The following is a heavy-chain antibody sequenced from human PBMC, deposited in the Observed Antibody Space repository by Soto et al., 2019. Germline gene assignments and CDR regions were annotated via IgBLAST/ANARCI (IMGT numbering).Heavy chain of an antibody. CDR1: GGSISSRTFW. CDR2: MYYSGSS. D-gene: IGHD4-4*01. CDR3: ARHPRDDYNYGGSGIFDY. V-gene: IGHV4-39*01. J-gene: IGHJ4*02. Sequence: QLQLQESGPGLVKPSETLSLTCSVSGGSISSRTFWWAWIRQPPGKGLAWIGDMYYSGSSYSSPSLKSRVTLSVDTSKNQFSLKLNSVTAADTAVYFCARHPRDDYNYGGSGIFDYWGQGTLVTVSS.